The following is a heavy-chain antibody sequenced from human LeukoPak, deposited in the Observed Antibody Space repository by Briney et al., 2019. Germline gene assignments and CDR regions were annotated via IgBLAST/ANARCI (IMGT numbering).Heavy chain of an antibody. J-gene: IGHJ5*02. D-gene: IGHD2-2*01. CDR3: ARVVPAAIWFDP. V-gene: IGHV1-2*02. Sequence: GASVKVSCKASGYTFTSYDINWVRQATGQGLEWMGWINPNSGGTNYAQKFQGRVTMTRDTSISTAYMELSRLRSDDTAVYYCARVVPAAIWFDPWGQGTLVTVSS. CDR2: INPNSGGT. CDR1: GYTFTSYD.